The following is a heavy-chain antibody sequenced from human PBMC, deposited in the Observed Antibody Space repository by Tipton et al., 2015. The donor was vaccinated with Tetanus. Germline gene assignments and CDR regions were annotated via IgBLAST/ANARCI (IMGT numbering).Heavy chain of an antibody. CDR3: WRSPNRIARASYY. Sequence: QLVQSGPEVKKPGSSVKVSCKASGGTFTNYALSWARQAPGQGLEWVGGITPFFGTKNYAPNFQGRVTITADESTNTAFMELSSLRSEDYSVYYCWRSPNRIARASYYWGQGTQITVSS. CDR2: ITPFFGTK. V-gene: IGHV1-69*01. D-gene: IGHD1-14*01. J-gene: IGHJ4*02. CDR1: GGTFTNYA.